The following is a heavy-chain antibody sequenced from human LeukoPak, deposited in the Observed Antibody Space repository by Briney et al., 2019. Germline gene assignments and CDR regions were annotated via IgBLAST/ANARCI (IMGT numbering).Heavy chain of an antibody. CDR3: ARDRYYYDSSGYYYFDY. D-gene: IGHD3-22*01. CDR2: IYYSGST. V-gene: IGHV4-59*12. J-gene: IGHJ4*02. CDR1: GGSISSYY. Sequence: SETLSLTCTVSGGSISSYYWSWIRQPPGKGLEWIGYIYYSGSTNYNPSLKSRVTISVKTSKNQFSLKLSSVTAADTAVYYCARDRYYYDSSGYYYFDYWGQGTLVTVSS.